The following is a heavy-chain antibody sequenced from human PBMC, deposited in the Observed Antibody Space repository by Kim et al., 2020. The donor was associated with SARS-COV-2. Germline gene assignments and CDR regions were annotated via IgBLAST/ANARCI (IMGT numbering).Heavy chain of an antibody. CDR3: AKEFDFQTRSTSYFHD. J-gene: IGHJ4*03. Sequence: RGSLRLSCAASGFTFSSFGMHWVRQAPGKGLQWVAVISYDGNHKYYTDSVKGRFIISRDQSTNTVHLQMNSPRPEDTAVYYCAKEFDFQTRSTSYFHDWG. V-gene: IGHV3-30*18. D-gene: IGHD2-2*01. CDR2: ISYDGNHK. CDR1: GFTFSSFG.